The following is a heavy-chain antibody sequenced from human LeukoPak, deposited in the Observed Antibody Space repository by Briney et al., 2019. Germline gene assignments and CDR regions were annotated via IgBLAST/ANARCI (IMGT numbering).Heavy chain of an antibody. CDR1: GYTFASYG. D-gene: IGHD3-22*01. CDR3: ARLVTNYYDSSGSPDY. Sequence: GASVKVSCKASGYTFASYGISWVRQAPGQGLEWMGWISAYNGNTNYAQKLQGRVTMTTDTSTSTAYMELRSLRSDDTAVYYCARLVTNYYDSSGSPDYWGQGTLVTVSS. J-gene: IGHJ4*02. V-gene: IGHV1-18*01. CDR2: ISAYNGNT.